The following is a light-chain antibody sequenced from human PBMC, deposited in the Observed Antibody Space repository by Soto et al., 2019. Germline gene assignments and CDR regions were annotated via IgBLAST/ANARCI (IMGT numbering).Light chain of an antibody. CDR1: QSVSRW. J-gene: IGKJ2*01. Sequence: DIQMTQSPSTLSASVGDRPTITCRANQSVSRWLAWYQQKPGKAPKLLIYKASTLESGVPLRFSGSGSGTEFTLTISSVQPDDSATYYCQQYSTSPYNFGQGTKLDIK. CDR3: QQYSTSPYN. V-gene: IGKV1-5*03. CDR2: KAS.